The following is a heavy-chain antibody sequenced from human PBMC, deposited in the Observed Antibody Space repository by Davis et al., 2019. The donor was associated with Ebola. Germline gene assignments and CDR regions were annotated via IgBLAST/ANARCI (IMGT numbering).Heavy chain of an antibody. V-gene: IGHV4-34*01. CDR3: ASLPLV. CDR1: AGSFSGYY. CDR2: IYYSGST. J-gene: IGHJ6*02. Sequence: SETLSLTCAVYAGSFSGYYWSWIRQHPGKGLEWIGYIYYSGSTYYNPSLKSRVTISVDTSKNQFSLKLSSVTAADTAVYYCASLPLVWGQGTTVTVSS.